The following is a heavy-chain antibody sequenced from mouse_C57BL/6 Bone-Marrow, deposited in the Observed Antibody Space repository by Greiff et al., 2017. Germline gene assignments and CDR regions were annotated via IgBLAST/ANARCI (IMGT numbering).Heavy chain of an antibody. J-gene: IGHJ2*01. CDR1: GYSITSGYY. CDR2: ISYDGSN. V-gene: IGHV3-6*01. D-gene: IGHD1-1*01. CDR3: ASHYYGSSWDY. Sequence: EVKLMESGPGLVKPSQSLSLTCSVTGYSITSGYYWNWIRQFPGNKLEWMGYISYDGSNNYNPSLKNRISITRDTSKNQFFLKLNSVTTEDTATYSCASHYYGSSWDYWGQGTTLTVSS.